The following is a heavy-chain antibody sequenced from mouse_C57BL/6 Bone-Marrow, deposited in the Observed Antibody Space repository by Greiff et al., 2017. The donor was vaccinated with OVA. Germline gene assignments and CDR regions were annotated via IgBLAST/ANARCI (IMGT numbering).Heavy chain of an antibody. CDR3: AFDYYGSSSYYFDY. CDR1: GYTFTSYW. D-gene: IGHD1-1*01. Sequence: VQLQQPGAELVKPGASVKLSCKASGYTFTSYWMHWVKQRPGQGLEWIGMIHPNSGSTNYNEKFKSKATLTVDKSSSTAYMQLSSLTSEDSAVYYCAFDYYGSSSYYFDYWGQGTTLTVSS. J-gene: IGHJ2*01. CDR2: IHPNSGST. V-gene: IGHV1-64*01.